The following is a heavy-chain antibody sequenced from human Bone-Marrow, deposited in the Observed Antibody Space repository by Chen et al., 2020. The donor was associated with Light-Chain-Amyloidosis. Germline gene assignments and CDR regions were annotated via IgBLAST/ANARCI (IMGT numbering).Heavy chain of an antibody. CDR1: GFTFSSYE. CDR2: ISSSGSTI. V-gene: IGHV3-48*03. Sequence: EVQLVESVGGLLQPGGSLRLSCAASGFTFSSYEMNWVRQAPGKGLEWVSYISSSGSTIYYADSVKGRFTISRDNAKNSLYLQMNSLRAEDTAVYYCARAKTGYSSGWLMGVVPDYWGQGTLVTVSS. D-gene: IGHD6-19*01. CDR3: ARAKTGYSSGWLMGVVPDY. J-gene: IGHJ4*02.